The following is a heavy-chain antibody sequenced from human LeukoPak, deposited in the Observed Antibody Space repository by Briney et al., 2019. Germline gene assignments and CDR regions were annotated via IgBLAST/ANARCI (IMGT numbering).Heavy chain of an antibody. CDR2: ISSGSNIV. CDR1: GFTFNSYN. V-gene: IGHV3-48*04. J-gene: IGHJ4*02. Sequence: GGSLRLSCVASGFTFNSYNMNWVRQAPGKGLEWISYISSGSNIVYYADSVKGRFTISRDNAKNSLYLQMNSLRAEDTAVYYCAKGGSSSSGLGFCDYWGQGTLVTVSS. D-gene: IGHD6-6*01. CDR3: AKGGSSSSGLGFCDY.